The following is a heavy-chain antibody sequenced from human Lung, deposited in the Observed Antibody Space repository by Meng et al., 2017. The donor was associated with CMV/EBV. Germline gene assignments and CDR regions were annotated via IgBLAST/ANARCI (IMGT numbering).Heavy chain of an antibody. CDR2: IRPILGRA. Sequence: XVXVSXXASGGSLSISWVRQAPGQGLEWVGGIRPILGRANYAQKFQGRVTISADKFTTTAYMELSSLRSEDTAVYYCARWIFGLAVGNFGLDVWGQGTTVTVSS. V-gene: IGHV1-69*10. CDR1: GGSLS. CDR3: ARWIFGLAVGNFGLDV. D-gene: IGHD3/OR15-3a*01. J-gene: IGHJ6*02.